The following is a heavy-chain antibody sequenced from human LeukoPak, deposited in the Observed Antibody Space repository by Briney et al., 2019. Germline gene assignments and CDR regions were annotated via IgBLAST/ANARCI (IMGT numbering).Heavy chain of an antibody. CDR1: GGTFSSYA. CDR3: VRGASSIAALNPFWYFDL. CDR2: IIPILGIA. Sequence: SVKVSCKASGGTFSSYAISWVRQAPGQGLEWMGRIIPILGIANYAQKFQGRVTITADKSTSTAYMELSSLRSEDTAVFYCVRGASSIAALNPFWYFDLWGRGTLVTVSS. D-gene: IGHD6-6*01. J-gene: IGHJ2*01. V-gene: IGHV1-69*04.